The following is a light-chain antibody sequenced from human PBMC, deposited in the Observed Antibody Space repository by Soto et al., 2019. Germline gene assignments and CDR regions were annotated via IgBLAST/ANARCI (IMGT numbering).Light chain of an antibody. CDR2: GAS. J-gene: IGKJ1*01. V-gene: IGKV3-15*01. Sequence: EVVMTQFPATLSVSPGERATLSCRASQSVNSNLAWYQQKPGQAPRLLIYGASSRATGIPARFSASGSGTEFTLTISSLRSEDFAVYYCQEYDQWRTFGQGTKVEIK. CDR1: QSVNSN. CDR3: QEYDQWRT.